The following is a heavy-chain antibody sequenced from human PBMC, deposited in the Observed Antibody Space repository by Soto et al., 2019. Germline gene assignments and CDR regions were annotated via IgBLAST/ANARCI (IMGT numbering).Heavy chain of an antibody. V-gene: IGHV3-21*01. CDR2: ISSSSSYI. CDR1: GFTFSSYS. CDR3: ASDQSGSSYGCGLGY. J-gene: IGHJ4*02. D-gene: IGHD5-18*01. Sequence: EVQLVESVGGLVKPGGSLRLSCAASGFTFSSYSMNWVRQAPGKGLEWVSSISSSSSYIYYADSVKGRFTISRDNAKNSLYLQMNSLRAYDAAVYYCASDQSGSSYGCGLGYWGQGTLVTVSS.